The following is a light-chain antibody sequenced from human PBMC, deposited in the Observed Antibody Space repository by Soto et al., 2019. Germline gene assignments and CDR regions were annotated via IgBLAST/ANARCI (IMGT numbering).Light chain of an antibody. V-gene: IGLV2-8*01. CDR1: SSDVGGYNY. Sequence: SVLTEPPSPSGSPGQSVTISCTGTSSDVGGYNYVSWYQQYPGRAPKLMIYEVTKRPSGVPDRFSGSKSGNTASLTVSGLQAEDEADYYCSSYAASNNFYFVFGGGTKLTVL. J-gene: IGLJ3*02. CDR2: EVT. CDR3: SSYAASNNFYFV.